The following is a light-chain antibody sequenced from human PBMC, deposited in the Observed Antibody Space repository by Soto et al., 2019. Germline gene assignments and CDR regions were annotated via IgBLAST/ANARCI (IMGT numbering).Light chain of an antibody. CDR3: QQSYSTPFT. CDR1: QSISSY. Sequence: DIQMTQSPSSLSASVGDRVTITCRASQSISSYLNWYQQKPGKAPKLLIYAASSLQSEVPSRFSGSGSGTDFTLTISSLQPEDFATYYCQQSYSTPFTFGPGTNVDIK. J-gene: IGKJ3*01. V-gene: IGKV1-39*01. CDR2: AAS.